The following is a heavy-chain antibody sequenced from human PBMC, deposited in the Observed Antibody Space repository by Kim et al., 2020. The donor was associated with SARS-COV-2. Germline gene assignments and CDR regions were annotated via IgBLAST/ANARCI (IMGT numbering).Heavy chain of an antibody. Sequence: GGTLRLSCSASGFTFSDYAIHWVRRTRGMGLQYVSANTRDGDGSFYAYSVKDRFTIFRDNYKNTLFLQMSGLRIEDTAIYYCVRYGRIYGAGHWGQGNLVSVS. D-gene: IGHD3-16*01. V-gene: IGHV3-64D*06. CDR2: NTRDGDGS. J-gene: IGHJ4*02. CDR1: GFTFSDYA. CDR3: VRYGRIYGAGH.